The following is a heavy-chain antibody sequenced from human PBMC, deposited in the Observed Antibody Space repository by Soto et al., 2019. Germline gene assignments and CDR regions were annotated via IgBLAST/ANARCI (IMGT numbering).Heavy chain of an antibody. CDR1: GFTFSSYA. Sequence: PGGSLRLSCAASGFTFSSYAMTWVRQAPGKGLEWVSGIVGSGGTTDYADSVKGRFTISRDNSKDTLYLEMNSLRGEDTCAFSCAKDRAAGHCSGGTCYLGDYYYYGMVVWAPGTTLTV. CDR2: IVGSGGTT. J-gene: IGHJ6*02. CDR3: AKDRAAGHCSGGTCYLGDYYYYGMVV. V-gene: IGHV3-23*01. D-gene: IGHD2-15*01.